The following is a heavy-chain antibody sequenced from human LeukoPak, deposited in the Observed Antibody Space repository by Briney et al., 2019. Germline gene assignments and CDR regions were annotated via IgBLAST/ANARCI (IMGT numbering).Heavy chain of an antibody. V-gene: IGHV4-31*03. CDR2: IHYSGST. CDR3: ARDEVDYGERDSYYYGVDV. CDR1: GDSISSGGYY. J-gene: IGHJ6*02. Sequence: PSETLSLTCTVSGDSISSGGYYWSWLRQHPGKGLEWIGYIHYSGSTYYNPSLKSRVTTSIDTSKNQFSLKLNSMTAADTAVYYCARDEVDYGERDSYYYGVDVWGQGTTVTVSS. D-gene: IGHD4-17*01.